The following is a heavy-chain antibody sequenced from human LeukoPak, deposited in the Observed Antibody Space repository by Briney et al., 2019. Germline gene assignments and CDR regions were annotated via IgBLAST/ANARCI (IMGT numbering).Heavy chain of an antibody. V-gene: IGHV3-20*04. D-gene: IGHD3-22*01. CDR2: FNWNGGST. CDR1: GFTFDDYG. Sequence: GGSLRLSCAASGFTFDDYGMSWVRQAPGKGLEWVSGFNWNGGSTGYADSVKGRFTISRDNAKNSLYLQMNSLRAEDTALYYCARARRPQYYYDSSGYYYYFDYWGQGTLVTVSS. J-gene: IGHJ4*02. CDR3: ARARRPQYYYDSSGYYYYFDY.